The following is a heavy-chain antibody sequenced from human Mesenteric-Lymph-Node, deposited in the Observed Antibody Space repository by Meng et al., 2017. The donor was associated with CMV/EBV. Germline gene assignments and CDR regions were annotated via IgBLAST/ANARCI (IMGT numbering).Heavy chain of an antibody. J-gene: IGHJ4*02. CDR2: IGGGGGDT. CDR1: GFMFNNYA. Sequence: GGSLRLSCAASGFMFNNYAMTWVRQAPGKGLEWVSIIGGGGGDTYYADFVEGRFTISRDNSKNTLFLQMNSLRADDTAVYYCAKGSHSSGYYYSFDYWGQGTLVTVSS. V-gene: IGHV3-23*01. D-gene: IGHD3-22*01. CDR3: AKGSHSSGYYYSFDY.